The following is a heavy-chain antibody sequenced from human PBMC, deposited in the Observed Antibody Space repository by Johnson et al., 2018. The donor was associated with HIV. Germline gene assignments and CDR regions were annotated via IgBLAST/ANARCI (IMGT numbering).Heavy chain of an antibody. CDR2: IHQDGSEK. V-gene: IGHV3-7*01. J-gene: IGHJ3*02. CDR3: TREGPSERAGFDI. Sequence: VQLVESGGGLVQPGGSLRLSCAASEFTFHSYWMTWVRQTPGKGLEWVANIHQDGSEKYYVDSVTGRFTISRDNAEKSLYLQMNSLRAEDTAVYYCTREGPSERAGFDIWGQGTVVTVSS. CDR1: EFTFHSYW.